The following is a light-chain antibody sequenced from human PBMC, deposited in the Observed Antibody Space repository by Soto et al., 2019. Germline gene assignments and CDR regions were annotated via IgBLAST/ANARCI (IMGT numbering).Light chain of an antibody. V-gene: IGLV2-8*01. CDR2: EVS. Sequence: QSALTQPPSASGSPGQSVTISCTGTSSDIGAYIYVSWYQQHPGKAPKLMISEVSRRPSGVPERFSGSKSGNTASLTVSGLQADDEAYYYCSSYAGSNNFVFGTGTKVTV. CDR3: SSYAGSNNFV. J-gene: IGLJ1*01. CDR1: SSDIGAYIY.